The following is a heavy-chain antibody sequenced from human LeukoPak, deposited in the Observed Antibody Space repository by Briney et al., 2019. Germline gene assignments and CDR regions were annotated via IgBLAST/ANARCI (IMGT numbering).Heavy chain of an antibody. J-gene: IGHJ4*02. Sequence: GGSLRLSCAASGFTFSNYALTWVRQAPGKGLEWVSATTGSGASTYYADSVKGRFTISRDNSKNTLYLQMNSLRAEDTAVYSCAKGAGLSSSWYFDYWGQGTLVTVSS. CDR2: TTGSGAST. V-gene: IGHV3-23*01. D-gene: IGHD6-13*01. CDR3: AKGAGLSSSWYFDY. CDR1: GFTFSNYA.